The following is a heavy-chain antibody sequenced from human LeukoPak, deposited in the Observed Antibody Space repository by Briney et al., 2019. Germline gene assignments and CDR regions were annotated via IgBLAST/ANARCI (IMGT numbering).Heavy chain of an antibody. V-gene: IGHV1-46*01. CDR2: INPSGGST. J-gene: IGHJ5*02. D-gene: IGHD6-13*01. CDR1: GYTFTSYY. CDR3: ARESGYSSSWYVPWFDP. Sequence: GASVKVSCKASGYTFTSYYMHWVRQAPGQGLEWMGIINPSGGSTSYAQKFQGRVTMTRDTSTSTVYMELSSLRSEDTAVYYCARESGYSSSWYVPWFDPWGQGTLVTVSS.